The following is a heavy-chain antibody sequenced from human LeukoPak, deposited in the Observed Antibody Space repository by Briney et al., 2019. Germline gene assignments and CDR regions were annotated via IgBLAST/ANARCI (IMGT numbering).Heavy chain of an antibody. V-gene: IGHV4-4*07. D-gene: IGHD6-13*01. CDR3: ARAAYSSSSTYWLDP. CDR2: ISTSGTT. Sequence: SETLSLTCTVSGGFISSSCYWSWIRQPAGKGLEWIGRISTSGTTNYNPSLKSRVTISVDTSKNQFSLKLSSVTAADTAVYYCARAAYSSSSTYWLDPWGQGTLVTVSS. CDR1: GGFISSSCY. J-gene: IGHJ5*02.